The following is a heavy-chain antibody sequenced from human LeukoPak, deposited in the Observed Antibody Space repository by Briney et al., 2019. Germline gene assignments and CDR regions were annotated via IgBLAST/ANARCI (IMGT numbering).Heavy chain of an antibody. V-gene: IGHV1-2*02. CDR1: GYTFTGYY. CDR2: INPSSGGT. CDR3: ARPPRRIAAAGTESRYFDY. J-gene: IGHJ4*02. D-gene: IGHD6-13*01. Sequence: GASVKVSCKASGYTFTGYYMHLVRQAPGQGLEWMGWINPSSGGTNYAQKFQGRVTMTRDTSISTAYMELSRLRSDDTAVYYCARPPRRIAAAGTESRYFDYWGQGTLVTVSS.